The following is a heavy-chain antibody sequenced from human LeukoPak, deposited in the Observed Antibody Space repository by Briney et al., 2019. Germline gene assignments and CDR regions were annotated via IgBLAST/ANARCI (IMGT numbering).Heavy chain of an antibody. D-gene: IGHD6-25*01. V-gene: IGHV3-21*01. CDR1: GFTFSSYS. J-gene: IGHJ4*02. CDR2: ISSSSSYI. CDR3: ASQEQRLLDY. Sequence: GRSLRLSCAASGFTFSSYSMNWVSQAPGKWLEWVSSISSSSSYIYYADSVKGRFTISRDNAKNSLYLQMNSLRAEDTAVYYCASQEQRLLDYWGQGTLVTVSS.